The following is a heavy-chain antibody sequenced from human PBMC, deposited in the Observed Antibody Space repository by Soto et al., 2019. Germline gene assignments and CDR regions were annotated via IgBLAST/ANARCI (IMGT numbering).Heavy chain of an antibody. J-gene: IGHJ4*02. CDR3: APRPYYDILTGYSSPDLDY. CDR2: ISYDGSNK. V-gene: IGHV3-30*03. CDR1: GFTFSSYG. Sequence: GGSLRLSCAASGFTFSSYGMHWVRQAPGKGLEWVAVISYDGSNKYYADSVKGRFTISRDNSKNTLYLQMNSLRAEDTAVYYCAPRPYYDILTGYSSPDLDYWGQGTLVTVSS. D-gene: IGHD3-9*01.